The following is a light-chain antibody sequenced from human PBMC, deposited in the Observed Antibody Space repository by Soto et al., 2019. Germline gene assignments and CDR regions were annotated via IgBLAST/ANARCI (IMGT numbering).Light chain of an antibody. CDR2: DVG. Sequence: QSVLTQPASVSGSPGQSITISCTGTSSDVGGYNYVSWYQQHPGKAPKLMLYDVGSRPSGVSNRFSGSKSGNTASLTISGLQAEDAADYYCCSYTSSTTWVFGGGTKLTVL. CDR3: CSYTSSTTWV. J-gene: IGLJ3*02. V-gene: IGLV2-14*03. CDR1: SSDVGGYNY.